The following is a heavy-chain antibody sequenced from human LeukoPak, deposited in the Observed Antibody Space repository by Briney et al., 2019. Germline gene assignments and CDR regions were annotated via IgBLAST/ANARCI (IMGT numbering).Heavy chain of an antibody. CDR1: GYTFTSYY. V-gene: IGHV1-46*01. J-gene: IGHJ4*02. Sequence: ASVKVSCKASGYTFTSYYMHWVRQAPGQGLEWMGIINPSGGSTSYAQKFQGRVTMTRDTSTSTVYMELSSLRSEDTAVYYCAREWSDIVVVPARKYYFDYWGQGTLVTVSS. CDR3: AREWSDIVVVPARKYYFDY. CDR2: INPSGGST. D-gene: IGHD2-2*01.